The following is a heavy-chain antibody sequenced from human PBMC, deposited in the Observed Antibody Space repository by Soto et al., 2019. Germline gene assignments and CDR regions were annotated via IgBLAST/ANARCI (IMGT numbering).Heavy chain of an antibody. V-gene: IGHV3-30*18. J-gene: IGHJ4*02. Sequence: PGGSLRLSCAASGFTFSSYGMHWVRQAPGKGLEWVAVISYDGSNKYYADSVKGRFTISRDSSKNTLYLQMNSLRAEDTAVYYCAKVSGSYYDFWSGSHPFDYWGQGTLVTVSS. CDR1: GFTFSSYG. CDR3: AKVSGSYYDFWSGSHPFDY. D-gene: IGHD3-3*01. CDR2: ISYDGSNK.